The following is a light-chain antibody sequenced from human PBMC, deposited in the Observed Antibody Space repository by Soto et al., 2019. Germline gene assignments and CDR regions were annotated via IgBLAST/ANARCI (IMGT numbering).Light chain of an antibody. CDR2: RNN. V-gene: IGLV1-47*01. CDR3: AAWDDSLSGVV. Sequence: QAVVTKPPSASGTPGQRVTISCSGSSSNIGSNYVLWYQHLPGTAPKLLIYRNNQRPSGVPDRFSGSKSGTSASLAISGLRSEDETDYYCAAWDDSLSGVVFGGGTKLTVL. CDR1: SSNIGSNY. J-gene: IGLJ2*01.